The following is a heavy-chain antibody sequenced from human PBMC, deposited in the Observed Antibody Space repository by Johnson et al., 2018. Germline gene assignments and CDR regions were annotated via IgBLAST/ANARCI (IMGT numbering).Heavy chain of an antibody. V-gene: IGHV4-34*01. J-gene: IGHJ4*02. CDR2: INHSGSI. Sequence: QVRLQQWGAGLSKSSETLSLTCAVYGGSFSGHYWNWIRQPPGKGLEWIGEINHSGSINYNPSLKRRVTMSVDTSKNQFSLKLSSVTAADTAVYYCARDGSGLDYWGQGILVTVSS. CDR3: ARDGSGLDY. D-gene: IGHD3-22*01. CDR1: GGSFSGHY.